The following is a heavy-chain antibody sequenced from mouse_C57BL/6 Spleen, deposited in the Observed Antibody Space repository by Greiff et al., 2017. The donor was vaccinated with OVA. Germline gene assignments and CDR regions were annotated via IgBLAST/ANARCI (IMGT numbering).Heavy chain of an antibody. CDR1: GFPLTSYA. Sequence: VKLEESGPGLVAPSQSLSITCTVSGFPLTSYAISWVRQPPGKGLEWLGVIWTGGGTNYNSALKSRLSISKDNSKSQVFLKMNSLQTDDTARYYCVRKGDYYDYAMDYWGQGTSVTVSS. CDR2: IWTGGGT. V-gene: IGHV2-9-1*01. J-gene: IGHJ4*01. CDR3: VRKGDYYDYAMDY. D-gene: IGHD2-1*01.